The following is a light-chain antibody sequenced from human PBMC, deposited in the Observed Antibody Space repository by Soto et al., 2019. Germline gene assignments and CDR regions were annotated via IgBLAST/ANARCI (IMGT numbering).Light chain of an antibody. V-gene: IGLV2-14*01. J-gene: IGLJ2*01. Sequence: QSALTQPASVSGSPGQSITISCTGTSSDVGGYSHVSWYQQYPGKAPKFIIYEVSNRPSGVSNRFSGSKSGNTASLTISGLQAEDEADYYCSSYTSSSSVVFGGGTQLTVL. CDR3: SSYTSSSSVV. CDR2: EVS. CDR1: SSDVGGYSH.